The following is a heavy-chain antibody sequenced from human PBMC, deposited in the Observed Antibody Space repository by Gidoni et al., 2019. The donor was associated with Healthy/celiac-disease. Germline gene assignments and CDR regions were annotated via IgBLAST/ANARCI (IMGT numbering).Heavy chain of an antibody. Sequence: QVQLQESGPGLVKPSETLSLTCTVSVGSISSYYWRWIRQPPGKGLEWIGYIYYSGSTNYNPSLKSRVTISVDTSKNQFSLKLSSVTAADTAVYYCARDNSYGKFFDYWGQGTLVTVSS. J-gene: IGHJ4*02. CDR1: VGSISSYY. CDR2: IYYSGST. CDR3: ARDNSYGKFFDY. D-gene: IGHD5-18*01. V-gene: IGHV4-59*01.